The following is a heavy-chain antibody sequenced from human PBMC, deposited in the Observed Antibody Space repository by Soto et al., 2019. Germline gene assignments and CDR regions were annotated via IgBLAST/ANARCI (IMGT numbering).Heavy chain of an antibody. V-gene: IGHV3-33*01. CDR1: GFTFNSHG. J-gene: IGHJ4*02. CDR2: IWYDGSNK. D-gene: IGHD1-1*01. Sequence: QVQLVESGGGVVQPGRSLRLSCAASGFTFNSHGMHWVRQAPGKGLEWVAVIWYDGSNKYYADFVKGRFSISRDNSKNTLYLQMDSLRVEDTAVYYCARWGNWKVADYWGQGTLVTVSS. CDR3: ARWGNWKVADY.